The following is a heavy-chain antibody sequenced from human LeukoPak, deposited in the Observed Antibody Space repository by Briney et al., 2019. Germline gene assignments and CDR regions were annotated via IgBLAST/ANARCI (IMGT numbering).Heavy chain of an antibody. V-gene: IGHV1-69*06. CDR3: VHTYYDILTGSNWFDP. CDR1: GGTFSSYA. J-gene: IGHJ5*02. Sequence: SVKVSCEASGGTFSSYAISWVRQAPGQGLEWMGGIIPIFGTANYAQKFQGRVTMTEDTSTDTAYMELSSLRSEDTAVYYCVHTYYDILTGSNWFDPWGQGTLVTVSS. D-gene: IGHD3-9*01. CDR2: IIPIFGTA.